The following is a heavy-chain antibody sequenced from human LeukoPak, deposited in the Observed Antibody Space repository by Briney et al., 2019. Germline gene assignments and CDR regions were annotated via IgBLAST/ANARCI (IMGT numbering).Heavy chain of an antibody. V-gene: IGHV3-66*01. J-gene: IGHJ6*03. Sequence: GGSLRLSCAASGFTFSIYGMSWVRQAPGRGLEWVSVTYSGGSTYYADSVKGRFTISRDNSKNTLYLQMNSLRAEDTAVYYCARGIEVGSGYMDVWGKGTTVTISS. CDR1: GFTFSIYG. D-gene: IGHD3-22*01. CDR2: TYSGGST. CDR3: ARGIEVGSGYMDV.